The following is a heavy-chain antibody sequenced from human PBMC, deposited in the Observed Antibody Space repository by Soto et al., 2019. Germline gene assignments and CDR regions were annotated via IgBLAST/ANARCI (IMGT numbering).Heavy chain of an antibody. CDR2: ISNSGTI. V-gene: IGHV3-11*01. Sequence: GGSLRLSCAASGFTLSDYYMRWIRQPPGKGLERVSYISNSGTINYADSVKGRFTISSDNAKNSLYLQMNSLRAEYTAVYYCARDRNRLYFDYWGQGTLVTVSS. CDR3: ARDRNRLYFDY. D-gene: IGHD3-22*01. CDR1: GFTLSDYY. J-gene: IGHJ4*02.